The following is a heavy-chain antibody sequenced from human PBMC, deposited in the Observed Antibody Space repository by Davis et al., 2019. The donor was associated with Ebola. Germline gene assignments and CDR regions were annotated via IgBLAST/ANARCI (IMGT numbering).Heavy chain of an antibody. Sequence: PGGSLRLSCAVYGGSFSGYYWSWIRQPPGKGLEWIGEINHSGSTNYNPSLKSRVTISVDTSKNQFSLKLSSVTAADTAVYYCARQDSYYYYYGMDVWGQGTTVTVSS. J-gene: IGHJ6*02. CDR2: INHSGST. D-gene: IGHD2-15*01. CDR1: GGSFSGYY. CDR3: ARQDSYYYYYGMDV. V-gene: IGHV4-34*01.